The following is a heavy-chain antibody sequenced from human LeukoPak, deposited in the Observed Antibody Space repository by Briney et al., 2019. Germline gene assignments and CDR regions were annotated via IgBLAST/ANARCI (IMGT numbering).Heavy chain of an antibody. CDR1: GFTFSDYY. CDR3: AREGTYYYDSSGYPTKGY. J-gene: IGHJ4*02. CDR2: ISSSGSTI. V-gene: IGHV3-11*01. D-gene: IGHD3-22*01. Sequence: GGSLRLSCAASGFTFSDYYMSWIRQAPGKGLEWVSYISSSGSTIYYADSVKGRFTISRDNAKNSLYLRMNSLRAEDTAVYYCAREGTYYYDSSGYPTKGYWGQGTLVTVSS.